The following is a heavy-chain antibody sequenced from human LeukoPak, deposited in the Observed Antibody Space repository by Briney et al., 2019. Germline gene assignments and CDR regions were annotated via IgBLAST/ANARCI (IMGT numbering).Heavy chain of an antibody. D-gene: IGHD7-27*01. CDR2: ISGSGGST. CDR3: AKVTGDYEGYFDY. V-gene: IGHV3-23*01. CDR1: GFTFSSYA. J-gene: IGHJ4*02. Sequence: GGSLRLSCAASGFTFSSYAMSWVRQAPGKGLEWVSAISGSGGSTYYADSVKGRFTISRDNSKNTLYLQMNSLRAEDTAVYCCAKVTGDYEGYFDYWGQGTLVTVSS.